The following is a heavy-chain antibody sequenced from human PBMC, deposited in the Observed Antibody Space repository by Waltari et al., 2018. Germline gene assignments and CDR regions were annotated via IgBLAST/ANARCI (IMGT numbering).Heavy chain of an antibody. CDR1: GFTFSSYA. J-gene: IGHJ5*01. V-gene: IGHV3-23*01. Sequence: EVQLLESGGGLVQPGGSLRLSCAASGFTFSSYAMSWVRQAPGRGGGGVQVISGSGGRKYNADSGKGRFTISRDNAKNSLYLQMNSLRAEDTAVYYCAREGDSSSWFGYWGPGTLVTVSS. D-gene: IGHD6-13*01. CDR2: ISGSGGRK. CDR3: AREGDSSSWFGY.